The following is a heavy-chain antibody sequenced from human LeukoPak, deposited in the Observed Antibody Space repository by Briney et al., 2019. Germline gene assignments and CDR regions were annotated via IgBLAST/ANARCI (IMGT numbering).Heavy chain of an antibody. CDR2: ISGSGGST. CDR1: GFTFSSYD. J-gene: IGHJ4*02. D-gene: IGHD3-10*01. CDR3: AKTPYGSGSYYFDY. Sequence: GGSLRLSCAASGFTFSSYDMHWVRQAPGKGLEWVSAISGSGGSTYYADSVKGRFTISRDNSKNTLYLQMNSLRAEDTAVYYCAKTPYGSGSYYFDYWGQGTLVTVSS. V-gene: IGHV3-23*01.